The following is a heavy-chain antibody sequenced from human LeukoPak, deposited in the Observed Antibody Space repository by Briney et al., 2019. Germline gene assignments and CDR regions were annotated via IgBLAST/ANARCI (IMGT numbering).Heavy chain of an antibody. CDR2: IKQDGSEK. V-gene: IGHV3-7*03. CDR1: GFTFSSHA. J-gene: IGHJ4*02. D-gene: IGHD6-19*01. Sequence: GGSLRLSCAASGFTFSSHAMSWVRQAPGKGLECVADIKQDGSEKYYVDSVKGRFTISRDNAKNSLYLQMNNLRAEDTAVYYCARGRGGQWLVFFDSWGQGTLVTVSS. CDR3: ARGRGGQWLVFFDS.